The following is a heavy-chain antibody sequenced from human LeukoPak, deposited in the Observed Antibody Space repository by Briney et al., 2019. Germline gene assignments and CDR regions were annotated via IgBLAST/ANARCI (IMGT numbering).Heavy chain of an antibody. D-gene: IGHD5-12*01. V-gene: IGHV1-2*02. CDR2: INPNSGGI. J-gene: IGHJ4*02. CDR3: ARDPGYSGYDYYFDY. Sequence: ASVKVSCKASGYTFTGYYMHWVRQAPGQGLEWMGWINPNSGGINYAQKFQGRVTMTRDTSISTAYMELSRLRSDDTAVYYCARDPGYSGYDYYFDYWGQGTLVTVSS. CDR1: GYTFTGYY.